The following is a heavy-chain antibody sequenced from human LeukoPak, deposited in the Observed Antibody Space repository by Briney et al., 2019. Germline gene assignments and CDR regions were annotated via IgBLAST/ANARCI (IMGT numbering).Heavy chain of an antibody. V-gene: IGHV3-21*01. D-gene: IGHD6-13*01. CDR3: ARGAAAGKPY. CDR1: GGSFSGYY. CDR2: ISSSINYI. Sequence: ETLSLTCAVYGGSFSGYYWSWIRQPPGKGLEWVSSISSSINYIYSADSVKGRFTISRDNAKNSLYLQMNSLRAEDTAVYYCARGAAAGKPYWGQGTLVTVPS. J-gene: IGHJ4*02.